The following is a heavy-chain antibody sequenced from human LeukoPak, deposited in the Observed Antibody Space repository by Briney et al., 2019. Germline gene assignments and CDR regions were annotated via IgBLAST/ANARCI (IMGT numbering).Heavy chain of an antibody. J-gene: IGHJ6*03. CDR2: IYTSGST. CDR3: ARGGSYYYYYYMDV. V-gene: IGHV4-61*02. CDR1: GGSISSGSYY. Sequence: SETLSLTCTVSGGSISSGSYYWSWIRQPAGKGLEWIGRIYTSGSTNYNPSLKSRVTISVDTSKNQFSLKLSSVTAADTAVYYCARGGSYYYYYYMDVWGKGTTVTVS.